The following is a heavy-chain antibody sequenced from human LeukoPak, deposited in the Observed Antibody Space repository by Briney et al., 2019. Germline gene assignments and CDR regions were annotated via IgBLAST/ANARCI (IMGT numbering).Heavy chain of an antibody. CDR3: ARDEIAAAGYFDY. CDR2: IYYSGST. Sequence: SETLSLTCTVSGGSVSSGSYYWSWIRQPPGKGLEWIGYIYYSGSTYYNPSLESRVTISVDTSKNQFSLKLSSVTAADTAVYYCARDEIAAAGYFDYWGQGTLVTVSS. CDR1: GGSVSSGSYY. J-gene: IGHJ4*02. D-gene: IGHD6-13*01. V-gene: IGHV4-61*01.